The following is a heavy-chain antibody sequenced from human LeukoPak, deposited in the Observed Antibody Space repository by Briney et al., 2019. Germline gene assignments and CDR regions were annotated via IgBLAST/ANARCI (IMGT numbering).Heavy chain of an antibody. J-gene: IGHJ4*02. CDR3: ARGRYRATVTTGFDY. Sequence: KPSETLSLTCTVSGGSISSYYWSWIRQPPGKGLEWIGEINHSGSTNYNPSLKSRVTISVDTSKNQFSLKLSSVTAADTAVYYCARGRYRATVTTGFDYWGQGTLVTVSS. CDR2: INHSGST. CDR1: GGSISSYY. V-gene: IGHV4-34*01. D-gene: IGHD4-17*01.